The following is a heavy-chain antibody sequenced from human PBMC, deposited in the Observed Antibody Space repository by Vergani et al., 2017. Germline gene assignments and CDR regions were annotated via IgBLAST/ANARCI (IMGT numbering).Heavy chain of an antibody. J-gene: IGHJ6*02. CDR3: SRDCTSGGCPDNYGMDV. CDR2: ISSSSSYI. CDR1: GFTFSSYS. V-gene: IGHV3-21*06. D-gene: IGHD2-8*01. Sequence: VQLVESGGGLVKPGGSLRLSCAASGFTFSSYSMNWVRQAPGKGLEWVSSISSSSSYIYYADSVKGRVTISRGNTNISLFLQLRSLRAEDAAVYYCSRDCTSGGCPDNYGMDVWGQGATVTVSS.